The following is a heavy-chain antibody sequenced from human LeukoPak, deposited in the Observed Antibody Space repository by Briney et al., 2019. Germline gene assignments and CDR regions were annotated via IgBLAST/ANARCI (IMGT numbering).Heavy chain of an antibody. CDR2: MNPNSGNT. Sequence: ASVTVSCKAAGYTFTSYDISWVRQAPGQGLEWMGWMNPNSGNTDYAQKFQGRVTMTRNTSINTAYMELSSLRSEDTAVYYCARGFNWNDISFDYDYWGQGTLVTVSS. V-gene: IGHV1-8*02. CDR1: GYTFTSYD. J-gene: IGHJ4*02. CDR3: ARGFNWNDISFDYDY. D-gene: IGHD1-1*01.